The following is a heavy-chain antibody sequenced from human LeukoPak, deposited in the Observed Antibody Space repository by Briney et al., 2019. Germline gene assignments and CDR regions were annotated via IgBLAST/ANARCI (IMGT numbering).Heavy chain of an antibody. V-gene: IGHV1-2*02. D-gene: IGHD5-18*01. CDR1: GYTFTGYY. Sequence: ASVKVSCKASGYTFTGYYMQWVRQAPGQGLEWMGWINPNSGGTNYAQKFQGRDTMTRDTSISTGYMELSRVRSDDTAVDYCARGYSYGFDDYGMYVWRQGTTVTVSS. CDR3: ARGYSYGFDDYGMYV. J-gene: IGHJ6*02. CDR2: INPNSGGT.